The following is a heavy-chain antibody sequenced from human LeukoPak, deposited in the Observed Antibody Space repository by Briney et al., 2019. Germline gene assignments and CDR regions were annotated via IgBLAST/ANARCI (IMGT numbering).Heavy chain of an antibody. J-gene: IGHJ6*03. D-gene: IGHD3-3*01. CDR2: IRSKAYGGTT. CDR1: GFTFGDYA. CDR3: TRDPGPGWWTIFGVATEDYYYYYMDV. Sequence: GGSLRLSCTASGFTFGDYATSWVRQAPGKGLEWVGFIRSKAYGGTTEYAASVKGRFTISRDDSKSIAYLQMNSLKTEDTAVSYCTRDPGPGWWTIFGVATEDYYYYYMDVWGKGTTVTVSS. V-gene: IGHV3-49*04.